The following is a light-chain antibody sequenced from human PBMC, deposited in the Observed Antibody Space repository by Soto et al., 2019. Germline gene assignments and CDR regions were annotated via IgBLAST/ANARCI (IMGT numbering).Light chain of an antibody. J-gene: IGKJ1*01. Sequence: TQTTGVRSLSPGERATLSCRASQSVSSNLAWYQQKPGQAPRLLIYGASSRATGIPTRFSGSGSGTDFTLTISRLQSEDVALYQCQQYNTWPLTFGQGTKVDIK. V-gene: IGKV3-15*01. CDR1: QSVSSN. CDR2: GAS. CDR3: QQYNTWPLT.